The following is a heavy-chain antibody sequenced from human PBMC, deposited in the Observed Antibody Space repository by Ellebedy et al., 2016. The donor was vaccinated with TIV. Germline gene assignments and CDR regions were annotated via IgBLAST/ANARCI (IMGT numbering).Heavy chain of an antibody. CDR1: GFTFSRYS. J-gene: IGHJ3*02. Sequence: GESLKISCAASGFTFSRYSMNWVRQAPGKGLEWVSYISSSSSTIYYADSVKGRFTISRDKAKNSLYPQMNSLRAEDTAVYYCAAAAGAGDDAFDIWGQGTMVTVSS. CDR3: AAAAGAGDDAFDI. V-gene: IGHV3-48*01. D-gene: IGHD6-13*01. CDR2: ISSSSSTI.